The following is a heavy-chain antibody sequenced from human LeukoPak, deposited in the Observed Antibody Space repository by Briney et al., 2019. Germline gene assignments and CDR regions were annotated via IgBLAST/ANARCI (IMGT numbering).Heavy chain of an antibody. D-gene: IGHD2-15*01. CDR2: LHSSGST. CDR3: ARDLVVVLDASRVEDAFDV. V-gene: IGHV4-4*07. CDR1: GHSISGYY. J-gene: IGHJ3*01. Sequence: SETLSLTCTVSGHSISGYYWSWIRQPAGKPPEWIGRLHSSGSTNYNPSLKSRVTMSLDTSNNQVSLTLQSVTAADTALYYCARDLVVVLDASRVEDAFDVWGQGKMVSVSS.